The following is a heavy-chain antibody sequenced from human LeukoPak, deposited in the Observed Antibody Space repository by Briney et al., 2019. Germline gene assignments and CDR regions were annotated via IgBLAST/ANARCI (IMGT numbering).Heavy chain of an antibody. J-gene: IGHJ6*02. V-gene: IGHV4-61*02. CDR2: IYTSGST. CDR1: GGSISSGSYY. Sequence: TSETLSLTCTVSGGSISSGSYYWSWIRQPAGKGLEWIGRIYTSGSTNYNPSLKSRVTISVDTSKNQFSLKLSSVTAADTAVYYCARGLSRYGMDVWGQGTTVTVSS. D-gene: IGHD3-16*01. CDR3: ARGLSRYGMDV.